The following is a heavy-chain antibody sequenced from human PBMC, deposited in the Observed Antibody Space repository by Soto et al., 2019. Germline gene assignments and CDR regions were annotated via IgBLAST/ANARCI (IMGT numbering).Heavy chain of an antibody. V-gene: IGHV4-31*11. CDR2: IYYTGST. D-gene: IGHD3-16*01. Sequence: SETLSLTCAVSGGSINSGGYYWDWIRHHPGKALEWIGYIYYTGSTAYNPSLQSRVTLSVDTSKHHFSLKVNSVTAADTAVYSCASEGADSLITPFSWFDPCRQGTLVTVSS. CDR1: GGSINSGGYY. J-gene: IGHJ5*02. CDR3: ASEGADSLITPFSWFDP.